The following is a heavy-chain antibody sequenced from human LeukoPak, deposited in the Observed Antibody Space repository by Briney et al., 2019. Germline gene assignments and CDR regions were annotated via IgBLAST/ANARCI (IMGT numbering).Heavy chain of an antibody. D-gene: IGHD6-6*01. CDR1: GYTFTSYA. CDR3: ARGGLAARSLNWFDP. CDR2: INAGNGNT. V-gene: IGHV1-3*01. Sequence: ASVKVSCKASGYTFTSYAIHWVRQAPGQRLEWMGWINAGNGNTKYSQKFQGRVTITRDTSASTAYMELSSLRSEDTAVYYCARGGLAARSLNWFDPWGQGTLVTVSS. J-gene: IGHJ5*02.